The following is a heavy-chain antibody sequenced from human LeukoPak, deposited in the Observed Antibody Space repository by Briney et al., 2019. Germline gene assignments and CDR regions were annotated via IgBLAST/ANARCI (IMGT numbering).Heavy chain of an antibody. V-gene: IGHV3-23*01. J-gene: IGHJ4*02. CDR2: ITASGTNT. CDR1: GFTFTTYA. Sequence: TGGSLRLSCAASGFTFTTYAMSWVRQAPGKGLEWVSTITASGTNTYYADSVKGRFTISRDNSKNTLFLQMNSLRAEDTAVYYCAKETLYIDAQAETYYFDYWGQGTLVTVSS. D-gene: IGHD5-12*01. CDR3: AKETLYIDAQAETYYFDY.